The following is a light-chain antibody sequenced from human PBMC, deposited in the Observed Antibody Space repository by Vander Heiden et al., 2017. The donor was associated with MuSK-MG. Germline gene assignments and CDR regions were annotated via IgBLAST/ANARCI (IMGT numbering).Light chain of an antibody. Sequence: IQMTQSPSSLSASVGDRVTITCRASQCISQYLSWFLPKPGEATKLLICAASDLQTGVHSRFSGSGSGTIFTLTISSLQPEDSANYCCRQTYTAPVTFGQGTKVEIK. CDR3: RQTYTAPVT. CDR2: AAS. V-gene: IGKV1-39*01. J-gene: IGKJ1*01. CDR1: QCISQY.